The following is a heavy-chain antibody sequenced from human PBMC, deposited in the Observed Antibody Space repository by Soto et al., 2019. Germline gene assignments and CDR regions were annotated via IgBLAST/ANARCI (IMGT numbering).Heavy chain of an antibody. D-gene: IGHD6-19*01. J-gene: IGHJ4*02. CDR2: INAGNGNT. Sequence: ASVKVSCKASGYTFTSYAMHWVRQAPGQRLEWMGWINAGNGNTKYSQKFQGRVTITRDTSASTAYMELSSLRSEDTAVYYCARMYSSGWYFSSGNSDYWGQGTLVTVSS. CDR3: ARMYSSGWYFSSGNSDY. V-gene: IGHV1-3*01. CDR1: GYTFTSYA.